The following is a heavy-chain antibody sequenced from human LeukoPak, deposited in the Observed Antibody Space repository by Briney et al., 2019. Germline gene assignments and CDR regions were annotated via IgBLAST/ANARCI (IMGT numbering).Heavy chain of an antibody. J-gene: IGHJ4*02. V-gene: IGHV1-69*13. CDR2: IIPIFGTA. D-gene: IGHD5-24*01. CDR1: GGTFSSYA. CDR3: ARGRDGYNLYYFDY. Sequence: SVKVSCKAPGGTFSSYAISWVRQAPGQGLEWMGGIIPIFGTANYAQKFQGRVTITADESTSTAYMELSSLRSEDTAVYYCARGRDGYNLYYFDYWGQGTLVTVSS.